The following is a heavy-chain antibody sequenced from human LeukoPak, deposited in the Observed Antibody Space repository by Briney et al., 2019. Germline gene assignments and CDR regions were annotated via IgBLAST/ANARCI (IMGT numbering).Heavy chain of an antibody. CDR2: ISGSGGST. CDR1: GFTFSSYA. V-gene: IGHV3-23*01. CDR3: AAQLLLMDAFDI. J-gene: IGHJ3*02. D-gene: IGHD5-24*01. Sequence: GRSLRLSCAASGFTFSSYAMSWVRQAPGKGLEWVSAISGSGGSTYYADSVKGRFTISRDNSKNTLYLQMNSLRAEDTAVYYCAAQLLLMDAFDIWGQGTMVTVSS.